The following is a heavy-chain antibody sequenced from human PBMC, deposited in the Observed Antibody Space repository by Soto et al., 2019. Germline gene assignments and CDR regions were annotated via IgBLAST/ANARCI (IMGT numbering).Heavy chain of an antibody. J-gene: IGHJ4*02. CDR2: IYYSGST. CDR3: ARPQLWSPGFLDS. D-gene: IGHD5-18*01. CDR1: GGSISSGGYY. Sequence: PSETLSLTCTVSGGSISSGGYYWSWIRQHPGKGLEWIGYIYYSGSTYYNPSPKSRVTISVDTSKNQFSLKLSSVTAADTAVYYCARPQLWSPGFLDSGGQETLVPVSS. V-gene: IGHV4-31*03.